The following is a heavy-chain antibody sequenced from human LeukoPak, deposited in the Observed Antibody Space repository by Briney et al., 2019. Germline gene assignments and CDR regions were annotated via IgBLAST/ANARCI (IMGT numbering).Heavy chain of an antibody. CDR1: GDTFTVYY. V-gene: IGHV1-2*02. CDR2: INTNRGGT. J-gene: IGHJ4*02. CDR3: ARESIAAAGTFDS. Sequence: GASVSVSCKASGDTFTVYYMDWVRQAPGQGLEGMGWINTNRGGTNYAQKFQGRVTINRDTSISTAYMEVSRLRSDDTAVYYCARESIAAAGTFDSWGQGTLVTVSS. D-gene: IGHD6-13*01.